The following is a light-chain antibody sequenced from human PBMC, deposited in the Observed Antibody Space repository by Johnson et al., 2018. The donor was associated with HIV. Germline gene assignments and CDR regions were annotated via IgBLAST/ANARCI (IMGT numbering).Light chain of an antibody. V-gene: IGLV1-51*02. J-gene: IGLJ1*01. Sequence: QSVLTQPPSVSAAPGQKVTISCSGSSSNIGSNYVSWYQQLPGKAPKLLIYENNKRPSGIPDRFSGSKSGTSATLGITGLPTGDEADYDCGTWDSSLSARYVFGTGTEVTVL. CDR1: SSNIGSNY. CDR2: ENN. CDR3: GTWDSSLSARYV.